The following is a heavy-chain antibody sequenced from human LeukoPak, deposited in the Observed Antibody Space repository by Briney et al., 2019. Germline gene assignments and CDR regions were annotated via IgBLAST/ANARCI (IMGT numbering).Heavy chain of an antibody. D-gene: IGHD5-12*01. V-gene: IGHV3-21*01. CDR3: AREGYSAYGLDN. CDR2: ISSSSTYI. J-gene: IGHJ4*02. CDR1: GFIFSSYN. Sequence: GGSLRLSCVASGFIFSSYNMNWVRLAPGKGLEWVSSISSSSTYIYYADSVKGRFTISRDNAKNSLDLQMDSLRVEDTAVDYCAREGYSAYGLDNWGQGTLVTVSS.